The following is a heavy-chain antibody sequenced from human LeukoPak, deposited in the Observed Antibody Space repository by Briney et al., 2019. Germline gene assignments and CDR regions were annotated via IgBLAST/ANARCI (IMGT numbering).Heavy chain of an antibody. V-gene: IGHV3-23*01. J-gene: IGHJ4*02. Sequence: SGGSLRLSCAASGFTFSSYAMSWVRQAPGKGLEWVSAISGSGGSTYYADSVKGRFTISRDNSKNTLYLQMNSLRAEDTAVYYCATDGGPEYSSSWYLYWGQGTLVTVSS. CDR2: ISGSGGST. D-gene: IGHD6-13*01. CDR1: GFTFSSYA. CDR3: ATDGGPEYSSSWYLY.